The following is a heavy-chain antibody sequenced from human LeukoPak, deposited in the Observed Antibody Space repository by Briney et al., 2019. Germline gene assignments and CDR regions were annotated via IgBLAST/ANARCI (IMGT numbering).Heavy chain of an antibody. CDR1: GFTFSNNA. J-gene: IGHJ4*02. D-gene: IGHD6-19*01. Sequence: GGSLRLSCAASGFTFSNNAMSWVRQAPGKGLEWVSAVSGGGSNTNYADSVKGRFTISRDNSKNSLYLQMNSLRAEDTALYYCARRMAVAGSFDYWGQGTLVTVSS. CDR3: ARRMAVAGSFDY. CDR2: VSGGGSNT. V-gene: IGHV3-23*01.